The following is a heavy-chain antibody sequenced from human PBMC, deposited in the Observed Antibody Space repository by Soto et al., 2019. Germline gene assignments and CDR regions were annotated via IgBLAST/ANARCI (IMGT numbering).Heavy chain of an antibody. V-gene: IGHV3-21*01. CDR1: GFTFSSYS. CDR3: ARIGYCSSSSCRRYYMDV. D-gene: IGHD2-2*01. J-gene: IGHJ6*03. CDR2: ITSSSSYI. Sequence: LRLSCAASGFTFSSYSMNWVRQAPGQGLEWVSSITSSSSYIYYADSVKGRFTISRDNANNLLYLQVNSLRAEDTAVYYCARIGYCSSSSCRRYYMDVWGKGTTVTVSS.